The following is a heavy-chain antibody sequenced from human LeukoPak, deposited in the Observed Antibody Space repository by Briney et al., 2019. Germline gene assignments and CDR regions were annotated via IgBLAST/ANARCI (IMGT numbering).Heavy chain of an antibody. CDR1: GYSFTSYW. J-gene: IGHJ4*02. CDR2: IYPGDSDT. V-gene: IGHV5-51*01. CDR3: ARRLISNPVAAAGNFDY. D-gene: IGHD6-13*01. Sequence: GESLKISCKGSGYSFTSYWIGWVRQMPGKGLEWMGIIYPGDSDTRYSPSFQGQVTISADKSISTAYLQWSSLKASDTAMYYCARRLISNPVAAAGNFDYWGQGTLVTVSS.